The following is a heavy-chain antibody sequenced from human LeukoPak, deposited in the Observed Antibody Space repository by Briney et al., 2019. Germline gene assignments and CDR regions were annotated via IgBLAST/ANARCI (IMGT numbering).Heavy chain of an antibody. CDR2: ISGSGTNT. V-gene: IGHV3-23*01. CDR1: GFTFSSYG. CDR3: AELGITMIGGV. D-gene: IGHD3-10*02. Sequence: AGGSLRLSCAASGFTFSSYGMSWVRQAPGKGLEWVSGISGSGTNTNYADSVKGRFTISRDNSKNTVYLQMNSLRAEDTAVYYCAELGITMIGGVWGKGTTVTISS. J-gene: IGHJ6*04.